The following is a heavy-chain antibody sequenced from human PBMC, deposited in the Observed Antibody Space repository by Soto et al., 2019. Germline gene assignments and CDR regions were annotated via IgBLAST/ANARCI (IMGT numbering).Heavy chain of an antibody. V-gene: IGHV1-18*04. D-gene: IGHD2-2*01. J-gene: IGHJ4*02. Sequence: ASVKVSCKASGYTFTSYGISWVRQAPGQGLEWMGWISAYNGNTNYAQKLQGRVTMTTGTSTSTAYMELRSLRSDDTAVYYCAVRXLGYCSSTSCYSPSNDYWGQGTLVTVSS. CDR3: AVRXLGYCSSTSCYSPSNDY. CDR2: ISAYNGNT. CDR1: GYTFTSYG.